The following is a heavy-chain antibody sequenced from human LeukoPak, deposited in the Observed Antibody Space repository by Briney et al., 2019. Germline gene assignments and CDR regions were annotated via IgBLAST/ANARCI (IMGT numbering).Heavy chain of an antibody. V-gene: IGHV4-34*01. J-gene: IGHJ6*03. D-gene: IGHD5-18*01. CDR2: INHSGST. CDR3: AREGWIQLWYRGGYYYYMDV. Sequence: PSETLSLTCAVYGGSSRGYYWSWIRQPPGKGLEWIGEINHSGSTRYNLSLKSRVTISVDTSKNQFSLKLSSVTAADTAVYYCAREGWIQLWYRGGYYYYMDVWGKGTTVTISS. CDR1: GGSSRGYY.